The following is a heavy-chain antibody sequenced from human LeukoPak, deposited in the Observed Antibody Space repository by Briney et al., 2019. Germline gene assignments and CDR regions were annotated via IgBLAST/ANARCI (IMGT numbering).Heavy chain of an antibody. D-gene: IGHD2-2*01. CDR3: ARDGLYCSSTSCYASNWFDP. J-gene: IGHJ5*02. CDR1: GYTFTGYY. V-gene: IGHV1-2*02. Sequence: SVKVSCKASGYTFTGYYMHWVRQAPGQGLEWMGWINPNSGGTNYAQKFQGRVTMTRDTSISTAYMELSRLRSDDTAVYYCARDGLYCSSTSCYASNWFDPWGQGTLVTVSS. CDR2: INPNSGGT.